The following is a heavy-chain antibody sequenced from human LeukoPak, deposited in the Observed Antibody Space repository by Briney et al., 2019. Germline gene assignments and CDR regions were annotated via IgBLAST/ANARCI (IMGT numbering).Heavy chain of an antibody. CDR2: LSYDGGNK. V-gene: IGHV3-30*18. D-gene: IGHD3-10*01. CDR3: AKDRFTRGINVYYFDY. Sequence: PGRPLPLSCAASGFTFSSYGMHWVRQAPGKGLEWVAVLSYDGGNKYYADSVKGRFTISRDNSRNTLYLQMNSLRAEDTAVYFCAKDRFTRGINVYYFDYWGQGTLVTVSS. CDR1: GFTFSSYG. J-gene: IGHJ4*02.